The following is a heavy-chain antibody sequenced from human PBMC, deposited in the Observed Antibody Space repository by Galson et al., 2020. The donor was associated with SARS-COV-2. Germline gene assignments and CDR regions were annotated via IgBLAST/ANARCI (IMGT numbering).Heavy chain of an antibody. CDR2: IDWDEDK. Sequence: SGPTLVKPTQTLTLTCTFSGFSLSTSGMRVSWIRQPPGKALEWLARIDWDEDKFYSTSLKTRLTISKDTSKNQVVLTMTNMDPVDTATYYCAREYYDILTGYYIAFDYWGQGTLVTVSS. CDR3: AREYYDILTGYYIAFDY. D-gene: IGHD3-9*01. J-gene: IGHJ4*02. V-gene: IGHV2-70*04. CDR1: GFSLSTSGMR.